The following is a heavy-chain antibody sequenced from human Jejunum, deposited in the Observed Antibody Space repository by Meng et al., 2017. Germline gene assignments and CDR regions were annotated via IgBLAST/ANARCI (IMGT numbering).Heavy chain of an antibody. CDR2: ISYSGIT. D-gene: IGHD3-22*01. J-gene: IGHJ3*02. Sequence: SETLSLTCSVSGGSITTSGFYWGWIRQPPGKGLEWIGCISYSGITYYNPSLKSRVTMSVDTSKNQFSLKLSSVTAADSAVYYCAREHDRSGFFDAFAIWGQGIAVTVSS. CDR1: GGSITTSGFY. V-gene: IGHV4-39*07. CDR3: AREHDRSGFFDAFAI.